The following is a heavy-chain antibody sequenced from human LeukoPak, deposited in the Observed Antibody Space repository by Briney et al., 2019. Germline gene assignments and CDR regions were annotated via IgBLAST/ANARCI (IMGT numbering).Heavy chain of an antibody. CDR2: IYYSGST. CDR1: GGSISSYY. CDR3: AREYTVTEGGQWFDP. J-gene: IGHJ5*02. D-gene: IGHD4-17*01. Sequence: SETLSLTCTVSGGSISSYYWSRIRQPPGKGLEWIGYIYYSGSTNYNPSLKSRVTISVDTSKNQFSLKLSSVTAADTAVYYCAREYTVTEGGQWFDPWGQGTLVTVSS. V-gene: IGHV4-59*01.